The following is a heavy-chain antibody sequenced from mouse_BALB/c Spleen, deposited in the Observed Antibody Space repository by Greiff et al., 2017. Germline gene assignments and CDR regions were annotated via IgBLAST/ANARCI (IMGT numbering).Heavy chain of an antibody. D-gene: IGHD4-1*01. CDR1: GFNIKDTY. Sequence: EVQGVESGAELVKPGASVKLSCTASGFNIKDTYMHWVKQRPEQGLEWIGRIDPANGNTKYDPKFQGKATITADTSSNTAYLQLSSLTSEDTAVYYCARDWDDAYWGQGTLVTVSA. CDR2: IDPANGNT. J-gene: IGHJ3*01. CDR3: ARDWDDAY. V-gene: IGHV14-3*02.